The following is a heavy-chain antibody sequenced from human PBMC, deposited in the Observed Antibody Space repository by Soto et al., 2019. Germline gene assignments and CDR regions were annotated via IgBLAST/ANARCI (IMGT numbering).Heavy chain of an antibody. J-gene: IGHJ4*02. D-gene: IGHD3-10*01. CDR3: AKEGALGLYYFDY. CDR1: GVPFRTYV. V-gene: IGHV3-23*01. CDR2: IGGGGSST. Sequence: GGSLRLSCAASGVPFRTYVMSWVRQAPGKGPEWVSTIGGGGSSTYYADSVKGRFTISRDNSKNTLYLQMNSLRPEDTAVYYCAKEGALGLYYFDYWGRGTLVTVSS.